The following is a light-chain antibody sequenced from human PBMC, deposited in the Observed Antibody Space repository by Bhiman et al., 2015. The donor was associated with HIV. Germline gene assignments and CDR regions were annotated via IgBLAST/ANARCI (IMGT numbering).Light chain of an antibody. CDR2: DVS. CDR3: AVWDDNLRGRL. J-gene: IGLJ3*02. Sequence: QSALTQPASVSGSPGQSITISCTGTSRDIGVYNYVSWYQQRPGKAPKLMISDVSKRPSGVSNRFSGSKSGNTASLTISGLQAEDEADYYCAVWDDNLRGRLFGGGTKVTVL. V-gene: IGLV2-14*01. CDR1: SRDIGVYNY.